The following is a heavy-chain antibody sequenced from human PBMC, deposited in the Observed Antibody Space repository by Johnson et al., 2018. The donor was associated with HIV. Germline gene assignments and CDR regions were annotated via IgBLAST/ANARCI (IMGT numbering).Heavy chain of an antibody. CDR3: TRVSLPPSYAFDF. J-gene: IGHJ3*01. V-gene: IGHV3-30*07. CDR1: GFTFSSCA. Sequence: QVQLVESGGGVVQPGRSLRLSCAASGFTFSSCAMHWVRQAPGKGLEWETIISYDGINKYYAESVKGRFTISRDISKDTLYLQMNSLKTEDTAVYYCTRVSLPPSYAFDFWGQGTMVTVSS. CDR2: ISYDGINK.